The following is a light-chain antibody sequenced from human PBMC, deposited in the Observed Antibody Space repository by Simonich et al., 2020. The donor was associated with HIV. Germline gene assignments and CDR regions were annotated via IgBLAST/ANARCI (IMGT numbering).Light chain of an antibody. CDR1: QSVSNK. Sequence: EIVMTQSPATLSVSPGERATLSCRASQSVSNKLAWYQQKLGQAPRLLIYGASTRATGTPARFSGSGSGTEFTLTISSMQSEDFAVYYCQQCNNWPPTFGQGTKVEIK. J-gene: IGKJ1*01. CDR3: QQCNNWPPT. CDR2: GAS. V-gene: IGKV3-15*01.